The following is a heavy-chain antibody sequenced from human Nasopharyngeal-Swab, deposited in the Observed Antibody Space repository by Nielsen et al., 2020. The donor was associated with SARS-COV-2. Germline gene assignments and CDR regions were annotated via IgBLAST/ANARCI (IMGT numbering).Heavy chain of an antibody. D-gene: IGHD5-24*01. CDR3: AGWGGDGYNYYFDY. V-gene: IGHV4-39*07. Sequence: WIRQPPGKGLEWIGSIYYSGSTYYNPSLKSRVTISVDTSKNQFSLKLSSVTAADTAVYYCAGWGGDGYNYYFDYWGQGTLVTVLL. J-gene: IGHJ4*02. CDR2: IYYSGST.